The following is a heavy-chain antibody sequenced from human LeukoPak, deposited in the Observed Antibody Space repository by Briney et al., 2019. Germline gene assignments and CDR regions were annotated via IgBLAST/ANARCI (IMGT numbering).Heavy chain of an antibody. CDR1: GFTFSTYW. CDR2: IRQDGTEI. V-gene: IGHV3-7*01. D-gene: IGHD3-16*01. Sequence: GGSLRLSCAASGFTFSTYWLSWVRQAPGKGLEWVANIRQDGTEIQYLDSVKGRFTISRDNAKNSLFLQMNSLGAEDTAVYYCARDYFGLGGIDAWGQGALVTVSS. CDR3: ARDYFGLGGIDA. J-gene: IGHJ5*02.